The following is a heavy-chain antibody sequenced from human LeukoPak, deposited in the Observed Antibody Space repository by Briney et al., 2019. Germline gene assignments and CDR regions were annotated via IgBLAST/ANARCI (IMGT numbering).Heavy chain of an antibody. J-gene: IGHJ4*02. CDR3: ASPLENPVLDY. Sequence: WVAVISYDGSNKYYADSVKGRFTISRDNSKNTLYLQMNSLRAEDTAVYYCASPLENPVLDYWGQGTLVTVSS. V-gene: IGHV3-30*01. CDR2: ISYDGSNK.